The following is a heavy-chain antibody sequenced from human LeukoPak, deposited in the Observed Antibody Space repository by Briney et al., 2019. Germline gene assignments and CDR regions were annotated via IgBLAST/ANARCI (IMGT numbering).Heavy chain of an antibody. Sequence: GGSLRLSCAASGLTFRNYAMSWVRQAPGKGLEWVSVICANDGNTYYADAVKGRFTISRDNSKDTLYLQMDSLRAEDTAVYYCTTDHYYDSSGYSRRRYFDYWGQGTLVTVSS. CDR2: ICANDGNT. D-gene: IGHD3-22*01. V-gene: IGHV3-23*01. J-gene: IGHJ4*02. CDR1: GLTFRNYA. CDR3: TTDHYYDSSGYSRRRYFDY.